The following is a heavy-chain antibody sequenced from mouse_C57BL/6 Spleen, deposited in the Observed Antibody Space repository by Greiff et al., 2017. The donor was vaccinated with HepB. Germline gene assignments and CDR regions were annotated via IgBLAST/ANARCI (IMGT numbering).Heavy chain of an antibody. CDR1: GYTFTDYY. CDR3: ARGATTVVEETWFAY. D-gene: IGHD1-1*01. V-gene: IGHV1-26*01. CDR2: INPNNGGT. Sequence: EVQLQQSGPELVKPGASVKISCKASGYTFTDYYMNWVKQSHGKSLEWIGDINPNNGGTSYNQKFKGKATLTVDKSSSTAYMELRSLTSEDSAVYYCARGATTVVEETWFAYWGQGTLVTVSA. J-gene: IGHJ3*01.